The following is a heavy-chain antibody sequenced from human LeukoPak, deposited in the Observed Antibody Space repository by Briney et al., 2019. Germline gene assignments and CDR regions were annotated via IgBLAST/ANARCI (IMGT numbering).Heavy chain of an antibody. CDR1: GFTFSSYA. CDR2: ISYDGSNK. J-gene: IGHJ3*02. CDR3: ARDANYYDSSGYYVGAFDI. V-gene: IGHV3-30-3*01. D-gene: IGHD3-22*01. Sequence: PGGSLRLSCAASGFTFSSYAMHWVRQAPGKGLEWVAVISYDGSNKYYADSVKGRFTISRDNSKNTLYLQMNSLRVEDTAVYYCARDANYYDSSGYYVGAFDIWGQGTMVTVSS.